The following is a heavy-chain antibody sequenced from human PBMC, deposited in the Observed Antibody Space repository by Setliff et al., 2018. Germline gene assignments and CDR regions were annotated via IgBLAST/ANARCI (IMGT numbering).Heavy chain of an antibody. CDR1: GGSISSSSYY. V-gene: IGHV3-23*01. J-gene: IGHJ5*02. CDR3: AKNGIGVVALGVNNWFDP. D-gene: IGHD3-16*01. CDR2: ISGSGGST. Sequence: ETLSLTCTVSGGSISSSSYYWGWIRQPPGKGLEWVSAISGSGGSTYYADTVKGRFTISRDNSKNTLYLQMNSLRAEDTAVYYCAKNGIGVVALGVNNWFDPWGQGTLVTVSS.